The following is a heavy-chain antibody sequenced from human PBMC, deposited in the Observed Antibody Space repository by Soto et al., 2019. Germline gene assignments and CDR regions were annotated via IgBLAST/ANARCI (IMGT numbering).Heavy chain of an antibody. Sequence: PSETLSLTCTVSGGSISTSSYYRGWIRQPPGKGLEWIGSIYYSGSTYYSPSLKGRVTISVDTSQNQFSLKLSSVTAADTAVYYCARRRQPMGRSFDLCGQGTLVTVSS. CDR2: IYYSGST. V-gene: IGHV4-39*01. D-gene: IGHD6-13*01. CDR3: ARRRQPMGRSFDL. CDR1: GGSISTSSYY. J-gene: IGHJ5*02.